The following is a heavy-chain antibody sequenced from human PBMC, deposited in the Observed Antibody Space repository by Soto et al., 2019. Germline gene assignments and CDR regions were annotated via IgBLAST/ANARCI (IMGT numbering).Heavy chain of an antibody. J-gene: IGHJ6*02. D-gene: IGHD3-3*01. CDR3: ARDRAYDFWSGYLPYYYGMDV. V-gene: IGHV3-30-3*01. CDR2: ISYDGSNK. CDR1: GFTFSSYA. Sequence: QVQLVESGGGVVQPGRSLRLSCAASGFTFSSYAMHWVRQAPGKGLEWVAVISYDGSNKYYADSVKGRFTISRDNSTNTLYLEMNSLRAEDTAVYYCARDRAYDFWSGYLPYYYGMDVWGQGTTVTVSS.